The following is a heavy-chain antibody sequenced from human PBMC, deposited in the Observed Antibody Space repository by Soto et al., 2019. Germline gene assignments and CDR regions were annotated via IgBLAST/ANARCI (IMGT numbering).Heavy chain of an antibody. CDR3: ARTARDYFFWSYRIHYYLMSF. V-gene: IGHV1-2*04. CDR1: GYTFTGYY. J-gene: IGHJ6*02. Sequence: ASVKVSCKASGYTFTGYYMHWVRQAPGQGLEWMGWINPNSGGTNYAQKFQGWVTMTRDTSISTAYMELSRLRSDDTAVYYWARTARDYFFWSYRIHYYLMSFSAQRTTVPVSS. D-gene: IGHD3-3*01. CDR2: INPNSGGT.